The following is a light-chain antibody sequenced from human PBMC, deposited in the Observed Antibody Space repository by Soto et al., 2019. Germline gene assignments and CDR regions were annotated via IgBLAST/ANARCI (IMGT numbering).Light chain of an antibody. CDR2: AAS. CDR3: QQSYSTPYT. V-gene: IGKV1-39*01. CDR1: QSISSY. J-gene: IGKJ2*01. Sequence: DIQMTQSPSSLSASVGDRVTITCRASQSISSYLNWYQQKPGKAPKLLIYAASSLQSGVPSRFSGSGSETDFTLTISSLKPEDFATYYCQQSYSTPYTLGQGTKLEIK.